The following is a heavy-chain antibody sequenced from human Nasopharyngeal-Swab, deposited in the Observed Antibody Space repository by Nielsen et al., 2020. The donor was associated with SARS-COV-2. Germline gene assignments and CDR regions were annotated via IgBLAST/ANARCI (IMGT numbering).Heavy chain of an antibody. J-gene: IGHJ4*02. V-gene: IGHV4-34*01. D-gene: IGHD3-10*01. Sequence: WIRQPPGKGLEWIGEINHSGSTNYNPSLKSRVTISVDTSKNHFSLKLSSVTAADTAVYYCARVLIGTPAYGSGTIDYWGQGTLVTVSS. CDR2: INHSGST. CDR3: ARVLIGTPAYGSGTIDY.